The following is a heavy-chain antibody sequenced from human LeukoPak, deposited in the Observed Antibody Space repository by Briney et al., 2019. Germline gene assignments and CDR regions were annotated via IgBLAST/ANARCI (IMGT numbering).Heavy chain of an antibody. CDR3: ARDGITMVRGVTTKAVDY. J-gene: IGHJ4*02. CDR1: GYSFTSYW. V-gene: IGHV5-10-1*01. Sequence: GESLKISCKGSGYSFTSYWISWVRQMPGKGLEWMGRIDPSDSYTNYSPSFQGHVTISADKSISTAYLQWSSLKASDTAVYYCARDGITMVRGVTTKAVDYWGQGTLVTVSS. CDR2: IDPSDSYT. D-gene: IGHD3-10*01.